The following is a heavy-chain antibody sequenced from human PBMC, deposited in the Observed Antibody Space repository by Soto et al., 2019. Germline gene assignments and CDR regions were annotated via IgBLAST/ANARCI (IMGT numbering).Heavy chain of an antibody. V-gene: IGHV3-23*01. J-gene: IGHJ6*02. CDR3: MAGATSPTDYYYYYGMDV. D-gene: IGHD1-26*01. CDR2: ISGSGGST. CDR1: GFTFSSYA. Sequence: GGSLRLSCAASGFTFSSYAMSWVRQAPGKGLEWVSAISGSGGSTYYADSVKGRITISRDNSKNTLYLQMNSLRAEDTAVYYCMAGATSPTDYYYYYGMDVWGQGTTVTVSS.